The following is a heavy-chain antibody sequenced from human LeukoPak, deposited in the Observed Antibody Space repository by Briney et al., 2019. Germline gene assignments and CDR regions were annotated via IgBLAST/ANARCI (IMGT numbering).Heavy chain of an antibody. Sequence: SETLSLTCTVSGGSIRSFYWSWIRQPPGKGLEWIGYIYYSGNTNYNPSLKSRVTISVDTPKNQFSLKVSSVTAADTAVYYCARGGNSYGYLDYWDQGTLVTVSS. J-gene: IGHJ4*02. CDR2: IYYSGNT. D-gene: IGHD5-18*01. V-gene: IGHV4-59*01. CDR3: ARGGNSYGYLDY. CDR1: GGSIRSFY.